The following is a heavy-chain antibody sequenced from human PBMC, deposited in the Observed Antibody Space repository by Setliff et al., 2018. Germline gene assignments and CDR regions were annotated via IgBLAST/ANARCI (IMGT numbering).Heavy chain of an antibody. J-gene: IGHJ6*03. CDR3: ARAISGWYSAHYYYMDV. D-gene: IGHD6-19*01. Sequence: PSETLSLTCSVSGGSISSGSDYWTWIRQPAGKGLEWIGHIYTSGSTNYNPSLKSRVTISVDASKNQLSLNLRSVTAADTAVYYCARAISGWYSAHYYYMDVWGKGTTVTVSS. CDR1: GGSISSGSDY. V-gene: IGHV4-61*09. CDR2: IYTSGST.